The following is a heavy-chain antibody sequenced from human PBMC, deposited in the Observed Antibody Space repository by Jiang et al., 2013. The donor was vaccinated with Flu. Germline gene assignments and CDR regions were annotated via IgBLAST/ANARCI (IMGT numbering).Heavy chain of an antibody. CDR1: GGSISTDY. D-gene: IGHD3-3*01. CDR3: ARDRYDFWSDYFDS. V-gene: IGHV4-4*07. J-gene: IGHJ4*02. Sequence: GLVKPSETLSLTCIVSGGSISTDYWSWIRQPPGRNWSGFGRIYTSGNTIYNPSLKSRVTMSVDTSKNQLSLRLSSVTAADTAVYYCARDRYDFWSDYFDSWGQGTLVTVSS. CDR2: IYTSGNT.